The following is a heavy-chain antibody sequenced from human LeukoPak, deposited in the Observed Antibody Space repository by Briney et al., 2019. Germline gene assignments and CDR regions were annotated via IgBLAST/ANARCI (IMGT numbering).Heavy chain of an antibody. CDR3: TTIDDFWSGYSSYYFDY. J-gene: IGHJ4*02. D-gene: IGHD3-3*01. CDR2: IRGKPYGGTT. CDR1: GFTFGDYT. Sequence: GGSLRLSCTASGFTFGDYTMSWVRQAPGKGLEWVGFIRGKPYGGTTQYAASVKGRFTISRDDSKSVAYLQMNSLKTEDTAVYYCTTIDDFWSGYSSYYFDYWGQGSLVTVSS. V-gene: IGHV3-49*04.